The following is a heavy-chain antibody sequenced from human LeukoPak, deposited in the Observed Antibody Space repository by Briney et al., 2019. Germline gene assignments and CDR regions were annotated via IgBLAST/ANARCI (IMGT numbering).Heavy chain of an antibody. CDR2: ISGSGGST. Sequence: GGSPRLSCAASGFTFSSYGMSWVRQAPGKGLEWVSAISGSGGSTYYADSVKGRFTISRDNSKNTLYLQMNSLRAEDTAVYYCAKASAMIVTSYFDYWGQGTLVTVSS. J-gene: IGHJ4*02. D-gene: IGHD3-22*01. CDR3: AKASAMIVTSYFDY. CDR1: GFTFSSYG. V-gene: IGHV3-23*01.